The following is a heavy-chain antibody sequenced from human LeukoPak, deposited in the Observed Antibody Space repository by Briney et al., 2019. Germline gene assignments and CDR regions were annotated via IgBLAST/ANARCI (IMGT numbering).Heavy chain of an antibody. J-gene: IGHJ3*02. CDR3: AKDSLQWLDNPPLAFDI. D-gene: IGHD6-19*01. CDR1: GFTFSSYA. CDR2: ISGSGGNT. V-gene: IGHV3-23*01. Sequence: GGSLRLSCAASGFTFSSYAMSWVRQAPGKGLEWVSAISGSGGNTYYADSVKGRFTISRDNSKNTLYLQMNSLRAEDTAVYYCAKDSLQWLDNPPLAFDIWGQGTMVTVSS.